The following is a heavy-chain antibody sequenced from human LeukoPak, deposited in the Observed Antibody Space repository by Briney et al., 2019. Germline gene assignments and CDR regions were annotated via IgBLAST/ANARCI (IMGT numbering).Heavy chain of an antibody. CDR3: ASMHDYSDPRIDY. Sequence: PSDTLSLTCAVYGGSFSGYYWCWIRQPPGKGVEWIGEINHSGSTNYNPSLMSRVTISVDTSKNQFSLKLSSVTAADTAVYYCASMHDYSDPRIDYRGQGTLVTVSS. V-gene: IGHV4-34*01. J-gene: IGHJ4*02. CDR1: GGSFSGYY. D-gene: IGHD4-11*01. CDR2: INHSGST.